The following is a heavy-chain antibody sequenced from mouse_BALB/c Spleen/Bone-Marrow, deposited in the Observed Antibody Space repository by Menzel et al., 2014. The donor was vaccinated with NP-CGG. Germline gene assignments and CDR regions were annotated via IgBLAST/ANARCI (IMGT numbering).Heavy chain of an antibody. CDR3: ASPYGNYDAMDY. CDR2: INLSTGYT. J-gene: IGHJ4*01. Sequence: QVQLQQSGAELAKPGASVKMSCKASGYTFTSYWMHWVKQRPGQGLEWIGYINLSTGYTEHNQKFKDKATLTADKSSSTAYMQLSSLTSEDSAVYYCASPYGNYDAMDYWGQGTSVTVSS. D-gene: IGHD2-1*01. V-gene: IGHV1-7*01. CDR1: GYTFTSYW.